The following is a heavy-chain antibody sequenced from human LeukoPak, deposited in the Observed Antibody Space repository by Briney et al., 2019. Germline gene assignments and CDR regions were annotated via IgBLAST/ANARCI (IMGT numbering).Heavy chain of an antibody. D-gene: IGHD1-7*01. J-gene: IGHJ3*02. CDR2: INHSGST. Sequence: PSETLSLTCAVYGGSFSGYYWSWIRQPPGKGLEWIGEINHSGSTNHNPSLKSRVTISVDTSKNQFSLKLSSVTAADTAVYYCATQVLELELLSDAFDIWGQGTMVTVSS. CDR1: GGSFSGYY. CDR3: ATQVLELELLSDAFDI. V-gene: IGHV4-34*01.